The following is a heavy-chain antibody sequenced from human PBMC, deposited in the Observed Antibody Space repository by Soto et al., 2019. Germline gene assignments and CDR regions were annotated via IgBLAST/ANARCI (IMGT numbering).Heavy chain of an antibody. CDR3: AKDRPHVLWFGELLVDY. CDR1: GFTFSSYA. CDR2: ISGSGGST. Sequence: EVQLLESGGGLVQPGGSLRLSCAASGFTFSSYAMSWVRQAPGKGLEWVSAISGSGGSTYYADSVKGRFTISRDNSKNPLYLQMNSLGAEDTAVYYCAKDRPHVLWFGELLVDYWGQGTLVTVSS. V-gene: IGHV3-23*01. J-gene: IGHJ4*02. D-gene: IGHD3-10*01.